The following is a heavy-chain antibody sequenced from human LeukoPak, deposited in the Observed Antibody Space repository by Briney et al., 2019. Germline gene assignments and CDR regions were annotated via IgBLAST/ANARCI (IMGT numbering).Heavy chain of an antibody. J-gene: IGHJ6*03. D-gene: IGHD3-10*01. V-gene: IGHV4-34*01. Sequence: SETLSLTCAVYGGSFSGYYWSWIRQPPGKGLEWIGEINHSGSTNYNPSLKSRVTISVDTSKNQFSLKLSSVTAADTAVYYCARHEPITMVRGAKRRIYYMDVWGKGTTVTISS. CDR2: INHSGST. CDR3: ARHEPITMVRGAKRRIYYMDV. CDR1: GGSFSGYY.